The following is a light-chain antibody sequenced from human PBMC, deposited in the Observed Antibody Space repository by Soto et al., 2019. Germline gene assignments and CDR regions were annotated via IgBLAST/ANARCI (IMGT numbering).Light chain of an antibody. CDR2: RTS. Sequence: EIVLTQSPGTLSLSPGERATLSCTSSESVDTDYLAWYQQRPGQPPRLLIYRTSRRATGIPDRFSGTGSGTAFNLIITRLEPDDLALYFCHQYTSSPGTFGQGTRVEIK. J-gene: IGKJ1*01. CDR1: ESVDTDY. CDR3: HQYTSSPGT. V-gene: IGKV3-20*01.